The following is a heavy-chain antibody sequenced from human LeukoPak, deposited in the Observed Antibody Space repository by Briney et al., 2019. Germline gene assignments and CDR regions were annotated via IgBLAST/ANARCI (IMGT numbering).Heavy chain of an antibody. CDR1: GFTFSSYS. CDR3: AREWEMNAFDI. CDR2: INSDGSST. J-gene: IGHJ3*02. D-gene: IGHD1-26*01. V-gene: IGHV3-74*01. Sequence: GGSLRLSCAASGFTFSSYSMNWVRQAPGKGLVWVSRINSDGSSTSYADSVKGRFTISRDNAKNTLYLQMNSLRAEDTAVYYCAREWEMNAFDIWGQGTMVTVSS.